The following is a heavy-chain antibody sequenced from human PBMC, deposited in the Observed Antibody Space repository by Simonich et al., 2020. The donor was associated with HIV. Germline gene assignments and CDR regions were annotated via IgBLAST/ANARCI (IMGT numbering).Heavy chain of an antibody. J-gene: IGHJ4*02. CDR1: GGSISSSSYH. CDR2: IYYSGIA. CDR3: ARHDSSGFDY. Sequence: QLQLQESGPGLVKPSETLSLTCTVSGGSISSSSYHWGWIRQPPGKGLEWIGSIYYSGIAYYNPSLKSRVTISVDTSKNQFSLKLSSVTAADTAVYYCARHDSSGFDYWGQGTLVTVSS. D-gene: IGHD3-22*01. V-gene: IGHV4-39*01.